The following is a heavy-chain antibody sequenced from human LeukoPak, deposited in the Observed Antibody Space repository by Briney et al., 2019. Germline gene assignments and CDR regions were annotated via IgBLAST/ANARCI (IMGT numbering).Heavy chain of an antibody. CDR3: AREKDTAMVFDY. D-gene: IGHD5-18*01. J-gene: IGHJ4*02. Sequence: ASVKVSCKASGYTFTSYGISWVRQAPGQGLEWMGWISAYNGNTNYAQKFQGRVTMTRDTSISTAYMELSRLRSDDTAVYYCAREKDTAMVFDYWGQGTLVTVSS. CDR2: ISAYNGNT. V-gene: IGHV1-18*01. CDR1: GYTFTSYG.